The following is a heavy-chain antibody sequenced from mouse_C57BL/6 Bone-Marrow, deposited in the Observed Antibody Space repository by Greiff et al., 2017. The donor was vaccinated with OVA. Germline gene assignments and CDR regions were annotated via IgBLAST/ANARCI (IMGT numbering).Heavy chain of an antibody. CDR2: IDPANGNT. J-gene: IGHJ1*03. CDR1: GFNIKNTY. D-gene: IGHD1-1*01. CDR3: AGLITTVVYWYFDV. Sequence: VHVKQSVAELVRPGASVKLSCTASGFNIKNTYMHWVKQRPEQGLEWIGRIDPANGNTKYAPKFQGKATITADTSSNTAYLQLSSLTSEDTAIYYCAGLITTVVYWYFDVWGTGTTVTVSS. V-gene: IGHV14-3*01.